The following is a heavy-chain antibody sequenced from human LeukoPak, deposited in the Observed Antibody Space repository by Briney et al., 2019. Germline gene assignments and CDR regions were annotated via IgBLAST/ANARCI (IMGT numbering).Heavy chain of an antibody. CDR1: GGSISSSSYY. J-gene: IGHJ5*02. CDR2: IYYSGST. V-gene: IGHV4-39*07. CDR3: ARGQWLVLLNWFDP. D-gene: IGHD6-19*01. Sequence: SEALSLTCTVSGGSISSSSYYWGWIRQPPGKGLEWIGSIYYSGSTYYNPSLKSRVTISVDTSKNQFSLKLSSVTAADTAVYYCARGQWLVLLNWFDPWGQGTLVTVSS.